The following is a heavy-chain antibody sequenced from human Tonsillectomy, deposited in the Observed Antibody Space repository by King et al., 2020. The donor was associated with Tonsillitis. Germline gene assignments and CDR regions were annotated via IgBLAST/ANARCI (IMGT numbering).Heavy chain of an antibody. CDR2: VNWNSCNT. J-gene: IGHJ4*02. Sequence: VQLVESGGGLVQPGRSLRLSCAASGFTFDDYAIHWVRQVLGRGLVWGSGVNWNSCNTGYADSVKGRFTISRDNAKNSLYLQMNSLRPEDTALYYCTKGRGFDYGTKSFDYWGRGTLVTVSS. D-gene: IGHD4-17*01. CDR1: GFTFDDYA. CDR3: TKGRGFDYGTKSFDY. V-gene: IGHV3-9*01.